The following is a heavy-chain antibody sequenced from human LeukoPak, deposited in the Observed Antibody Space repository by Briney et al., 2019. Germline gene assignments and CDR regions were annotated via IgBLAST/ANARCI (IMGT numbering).Heavy chain of an antibody. CDR1: GYSFTSYW. CDR3: ARLTLERFYYMDV. Sequence: GESLKISCKGSGYSFTSYWIGWVRQMPGKGLEWMGIIYPGDSDTRYSPSFQGQVTISADKSISTAFLQWSSLKASDTAMYYCARLTLERFYYMDVWGKGTTVTVSS. CDR2: IYPGDSDT. V-gene: IGHV5-51*01. J-gene: IGHJ6*03.